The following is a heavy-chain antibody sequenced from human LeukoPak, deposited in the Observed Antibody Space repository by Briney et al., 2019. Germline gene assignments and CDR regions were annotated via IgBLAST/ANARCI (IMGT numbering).Heavy chain of an antibody. V-gene: IGHV4-61*02. CDR1: GGSISHNVYY. D-gene: IGHD3-3*01. CDR3: ARDSGYDFWSGYYYYYYMDV. J-gene: IGHJ6*03. Sequence: PSETLSLTCTVSGGSISHNVYYWSWIRQPAGKGLEWIGRIYTSGSTNYNPSLKSRVTISVDTSKNQFSLKLSSVTAADTAVYYCARDSGYDFWSGYYYYYYMDVWGKGTTVTVSS. CDR2: IYTSGST.